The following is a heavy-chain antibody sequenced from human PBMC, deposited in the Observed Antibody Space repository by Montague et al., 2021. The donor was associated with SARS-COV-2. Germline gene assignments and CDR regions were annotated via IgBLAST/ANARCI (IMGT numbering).Heavy chain of an antibody. CDR3: AKKSTGQHLANFDY. Sequence: SLRLSCAASGFTFSSYAMAWVRQAPGKGLEWVSGIGGGAGSTFYADSVRGRFIISRDISKNTLYLQMDSLRVGDTAVYYCAKKSTGQHLANFDYWGQGTLVIVSS. D-gene: IGHD6-13*01. CDR2: IGGGAGST. J-gene: IGHJ4*02. V-gene: IGHV3-23*01. CDR1: GFTFSSYA.